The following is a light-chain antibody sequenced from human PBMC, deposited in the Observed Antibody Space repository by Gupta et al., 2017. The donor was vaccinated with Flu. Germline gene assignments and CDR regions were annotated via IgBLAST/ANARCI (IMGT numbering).Light chain of an antibody. CDR3: QQYCNSRT. CDR1: QSIFSDY. CDR2: DAS. J-gene: IGKJ1*01. V-gene: IGKV3-20*01. Sequence: EIVLTQSPATLSLSPGERATLSCRASQSIFSDYIAWYQQKPGQAPRLLISDASTRATGITDSFSGSGSGADFTPTISRLEPEDFALYYCQQYCNSRTFGQGTKVEVK.